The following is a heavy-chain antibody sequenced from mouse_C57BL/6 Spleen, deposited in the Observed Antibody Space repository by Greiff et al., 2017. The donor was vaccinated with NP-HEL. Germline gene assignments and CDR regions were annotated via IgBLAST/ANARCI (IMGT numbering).Heavy chain of an antibody. V-gene: IGHV1-82*01. Sequence: VQLQQSGPELVKPGASVKISCKASGYAFSSSWMNWVKQRPAKGLEWIGRIYPGDGDTNYNGKFKGKATLTADKSSSTAYMQLSSLTSEDSAVYFCARGGYYYGSSLWGTGTTVTVSS. D-gene: IGHD1-1*01. J-gene: IGHJ1*03. CDR2: IYPGDGDT. CDR1: GYAFSSSW. CDR3: ARGGYYYGSSL.